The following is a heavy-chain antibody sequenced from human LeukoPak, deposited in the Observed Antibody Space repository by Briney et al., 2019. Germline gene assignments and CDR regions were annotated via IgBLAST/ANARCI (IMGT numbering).Heavy chain of an antibody. J-gene: IGHJ1*01. CDR2: IKTDGSEK. D-gene: IGHD3-22*01. CDR3: ATYSSLNRREFQY. Sequence: GGSLRLSCAASGFTFSSYWMSWVRQAPGKGLEWVANIKTDGSEKYYVDSVKGRFTISRDNAKNSLYLQMNSLRAEDTAVYYCATYSSLNRREFQYWGQGTLLTVSS. CDR1: GFTFSSYW. V-gene: IGHV3-7*01.